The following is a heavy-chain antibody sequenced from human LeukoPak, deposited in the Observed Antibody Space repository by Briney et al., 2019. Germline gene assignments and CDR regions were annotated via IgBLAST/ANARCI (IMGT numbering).Heavy chain of an antibody. D-gene: IGHD1-26*01. V-gene: IGHV3-23*01. J-gene: IGHJ4*02. CDR2: IIGGGGST. Sequence: STIIGGGGSTYYADSVNGRFTISRDNSKNTLYLQVNSLRAEDTAVYYCAKGGKWDVTPFDYWGQGTLVTVSS. CDR3: AKGGKWDVTPFDY.